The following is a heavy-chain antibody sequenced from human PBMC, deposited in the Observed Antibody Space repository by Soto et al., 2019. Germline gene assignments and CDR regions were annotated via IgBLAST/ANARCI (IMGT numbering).Heavy chain of an antibody. V-gene: IGHV4-59*08. CDR3: ARRYGGTFDY. Sequence: TSETLSLTCTVSGGSISSYYWSWIRQPPGKGLEWIGYIYYSGSTNYNPSLKSRVTKSVDTSKNQFSLKLSSVTAADTAVYYCARRYGGTFDYWGQGTLVTVSS. CDR1: GGSISSYY. J-gene: IGHJ4*02. CDR2: IYYSGST. D-gene: IGHD2-15*01.